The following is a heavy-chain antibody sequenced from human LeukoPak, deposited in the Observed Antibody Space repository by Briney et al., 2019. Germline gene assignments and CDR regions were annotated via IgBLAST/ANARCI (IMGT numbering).Heavy chain of an antibody. CDR2: IYYSGST. V-gene: IGHV4-30-4*08. CDR3: ARRGRWLQFGDFDY. CDR1: GGSISSGDYY. D-gene: IGHD5-24*01. J-gene: IGHJ4*02. Sequence: SQTLSLTCTVSGGSISSGDYYWSWIRQPPGKGLEWIGYIYYSGSTYYNPSLKSRVTISVDTSKNQFSLKLSSVTAADTAVYYCARRGRWLQFGDFDYWGQGTLVTVSS.